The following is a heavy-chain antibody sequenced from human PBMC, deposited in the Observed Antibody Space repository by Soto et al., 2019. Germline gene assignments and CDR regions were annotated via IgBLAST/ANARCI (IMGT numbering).Heavy chain of an antibody. CDR1: GFTFSDTW. J-gene: IGHJ4*02. V-gene: IGHV3-7*03. CDR3: VKSEYGYIVGEF. CDR2: INPDGNGK. Sequence: EVQLVESGGGLVQPGGSLRLSCAASGFTFSDTWMTWVRQAPGKGLEWVANINPDGNGKEDGGSVKGRFTISRDNAKNSLYLQIDSLTAGDTALYYCVKSEYGYIVGEFWGQGTLLTVSS. D-gene: IGHD3-10*01.